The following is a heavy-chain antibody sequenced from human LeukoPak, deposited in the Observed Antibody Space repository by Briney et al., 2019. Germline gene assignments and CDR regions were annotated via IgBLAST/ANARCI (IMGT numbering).Heavy chain of an antibody. CDR1: GGSISSGGYS. V-gene: IGHV4-30-2*01. J-gene: IGHJ6*04. CDR3: ARGIPDYYGSGSYYLAYGMDV. CDR2: IYHSGST. Sequence: SQTLSLTCAVSGGSISSGGYSWSWIRQPPGKGLEWIGYIYHSGSTYYNPSLKSRVTISVDRSKNQFSLKLSSVTAADTAVYYCARGIPDYYGSGSYYLAYGMDVWGKGTTVTVSS. D-gene: IGHD3-10*01.